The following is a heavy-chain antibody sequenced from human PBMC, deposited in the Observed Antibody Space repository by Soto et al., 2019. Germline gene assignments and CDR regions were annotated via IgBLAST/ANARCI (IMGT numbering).Heavy chain of an antibody. CDR1: GFTFGSYT. Sequence: GGSLRLSCAASGFTFGSYTMSWVRQAPGKGLEWVSSISGSGGSPYNADSVQGRFTISRDNYKNTVSLQMNSLRAEDTATYYCAKARCSGDTCYVPDYWGHGTLVTGSS. CDR2: ISGSGGSP. J-gene: IGHJ4*01. D-gene: IGHD2-15*01. V-gene: IGHV3-23*01. CDR3: AKARCSGDTCYVPDY.